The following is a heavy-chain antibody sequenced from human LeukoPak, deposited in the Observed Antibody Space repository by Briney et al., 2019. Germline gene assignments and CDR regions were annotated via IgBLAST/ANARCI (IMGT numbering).Heavy chain of an antibody. CDR1: GYSFTGYY. CDR3: ARDLEVRGVLYYFDY. Sequence: ASVKVSCKPSGYSFTGYYMHWVRQAPGQGLEWMGWINPNSGGTNYAQKFQDRVTTTRDTSISTAYMELSRLRSDDTAVYYCARDLEVRGVLYYFDYWGQGTLVTVSS. D-gene: IGHD3-10*01. V-gene: IGHV1-2*02. CDR2: INPNSGGT. J-gene: IGHJ4*02.